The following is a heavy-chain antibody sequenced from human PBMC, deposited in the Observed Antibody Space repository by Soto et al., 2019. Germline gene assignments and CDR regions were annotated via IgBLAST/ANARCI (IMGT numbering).Heavy chain of an antibody. Sequence: SETLSLTCTVSGGSISSYYCSWIRQPPGKGLEWIGYIYYSGSTNYNPSLKSRVTISLDTSKNQSSLKLSSVTAADAAVYYCARELDSWGQGTLVTVSS. J-gene: IGHJ4*02. CDR1: GGSISSYY. CDR2: IYYSGST. V-gene: IGHV4-59*12. CDR3: ARELDS.